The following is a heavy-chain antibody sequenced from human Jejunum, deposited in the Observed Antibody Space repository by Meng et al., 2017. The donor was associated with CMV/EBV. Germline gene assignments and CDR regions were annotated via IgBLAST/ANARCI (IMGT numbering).Heavy chain of an antibody. Sequence: KASEYAFLDYYIHWVRQAPGQGLEWMGWINPNTGDTNYAQNFQGRVTMTRDMSINTVYMALTRVRSDDTAVYYCAKDGGSYLDYYFDYWGQGTLVTVSS. CDR2: INPNTGDT. J-gene: IGHJ4*02. CDR1: EYAFLDYY. D-gene: IGHD3-16*01. CDR3: AKDGGSYLDYYFDY. V-gene: IGHV1-2*02.